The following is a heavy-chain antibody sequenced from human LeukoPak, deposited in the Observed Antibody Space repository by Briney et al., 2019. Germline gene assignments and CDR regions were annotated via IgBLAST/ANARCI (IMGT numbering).Heavy chain of an antibody. CDR3: ARDHYYDSSGYYPPAQY. D-gene: IGHD3-22*01. J-gene: IGHJ4*02. CDR1: GYTFTSYG. Sequence: ASVKVSCKASGYTFTSYGISWVRQAPGQGLEWMGWISAYNGNTNYEQKLQGRVTMTTDTSTSTAYMELRSLRSDDTAVYYCARDHYYDSSGYYPPAQYWGQGTLVTVSS. CDR2: ISAYNGNT. V-gene: IGHV1-18*01.